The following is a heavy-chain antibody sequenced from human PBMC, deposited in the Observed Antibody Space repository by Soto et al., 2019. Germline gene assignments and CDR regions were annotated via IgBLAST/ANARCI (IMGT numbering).Heavy chain of an antibody. CDR2: IYYSGST. CDR1: GGSISSSSYY. J-gene: IGHJ4*02. D-gene: IGHD3-3*01. CDR3: ARRSYYDFWSGYYHPNGFDY. V-gene: IGHV4-39*01. Sequence: PSETLSLTCTVSGGSISSSSYYWGWIRQPPGKGLEWIGSIYYSGSTYYNPSLKSRVTISVDTSQNQFSLKLSSVTAADTAVYYCARRSYYDFWSGYYHPNGFDYWGQGTLVTVSS.